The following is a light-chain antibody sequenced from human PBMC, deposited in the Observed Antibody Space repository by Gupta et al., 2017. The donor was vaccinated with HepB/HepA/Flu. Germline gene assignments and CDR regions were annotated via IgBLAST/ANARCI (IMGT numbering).Light chain of an antibody. CDR3: AAWDDSLSAVV. Sequence: QSVLTQPPSASGTPGQGVTFSCSGSSSSFGGNYVYWYQQLPGTAPKLLIYRNNRRPSGVPDRFSGSKSGTSASLAISGLRSEDEADYYCAAWDDSLSAVVFGGGTKLTV. CDR2: RNN. CDR1: SSSFGGNY. J-gene: IGLJ2*01. V-gene: IGLV1-47*01.